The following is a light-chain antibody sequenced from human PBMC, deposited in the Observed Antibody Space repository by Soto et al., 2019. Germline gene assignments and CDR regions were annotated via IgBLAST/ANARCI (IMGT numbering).Light chain of an antibody. J-gene: IGKJ4*01. Sequence: AIQMTQSPSSLSASVGDRVTITCRASQGIRHYLGWYQQKPGKAPKLLIYAASSLQSGVPSRFSGSGSGTDFTLTISSLQPADFATYYCLQDYNYPLTFGGGTKVEIK. CDR2: AAS. CDR3: LQDYNYPLT. CDR1: QGIRHY. V-gene: IGKV1-6*01.